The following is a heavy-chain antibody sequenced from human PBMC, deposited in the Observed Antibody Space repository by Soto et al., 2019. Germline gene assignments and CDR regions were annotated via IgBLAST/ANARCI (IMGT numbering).Heavy chain of an antibody. CDR1: GYSFTSYW. CDR2: IHPGDSDT. CDR3: ARHQKVVARGTYYMDV. V-gene: IGHV5-51*01. D-gene: IGHD2-15*01. J-gene: IGHJ6*03. Sequence: PGESLKISCKGSGYSFTSYWIGWVRQVPGKGLEWMGVIHPGDSDTKYSPSFQGQVSISADKSINTAYLQWSSLKASDTAMYYCARHQKVVARGTYYMDVWGNGTTVTVSS.